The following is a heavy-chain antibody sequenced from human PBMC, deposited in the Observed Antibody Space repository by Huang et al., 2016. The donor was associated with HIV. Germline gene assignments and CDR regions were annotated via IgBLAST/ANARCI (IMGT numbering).Heavy chain of an antibody. CDR3: AKDRRAYYYGSGIEY. V-gene: IGHV3-30*18. CDR2: RSYDGRNK. Sequence: QVQLVESGGGVVEPGRSLRVSCAAFGFSFSDSGMYWVRQAPGKGLEWVAVRSYDGRNKFYADAVKGRFTISRDNSKNTVYLQMNSLRAGDTAVYYCAKDRRAYYYGSGIEYWGQGARVTVSS. CDR1: GFSFSDSG. D-gene: IGHD3-10*01. J-gene: IGHJ4*02.